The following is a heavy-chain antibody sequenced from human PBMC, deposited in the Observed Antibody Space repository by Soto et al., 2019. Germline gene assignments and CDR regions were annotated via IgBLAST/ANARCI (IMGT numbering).Heavy chain of an antibody. D-gene: IGHD2-21*02. Sequence: QVQLVQSGAEVKKPGASVKGSCKASGYTFTSYYMHWVRQAPGQGLEWMGIINPSGGSTSYAQKFQGRVTMTRDTSTSTVYMELSSLRSEDTAVYYCARVGYCGGDCYSRYFQHWGPGTLVTVSS. J-gene: IGHJ1*01. V-gene: IGHV1-46*01. CDR2: INPSGGST. CDR1: GYTFTSYY. CDR3: ARVGYCGGDCYSRYFQH.